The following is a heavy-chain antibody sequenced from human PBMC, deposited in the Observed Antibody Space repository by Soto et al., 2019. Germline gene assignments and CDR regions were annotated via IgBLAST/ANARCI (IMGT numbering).Heavy chain of an antibody. D-gene: IGHD4-17*01. CDR3: AKSLRYGDCVGDCYYGMDV. V-gene: IGHV3-30*18. CDR1: GFTFSSYG. J-gene: IGHJ6*02. CDR2: ISYDGSNK. Sequence: QVQLVESGGRVVQPGRSLRLSCAASGFTFSSYGMHWVRQAPGKGLDWVAVISYDGSNKYYADSVKGRFTISRDNSKNTLYMQMNSLRAEDTAVFYCAKSLRYGDCVGDCYYGMDVWGQGTTVTVSS.